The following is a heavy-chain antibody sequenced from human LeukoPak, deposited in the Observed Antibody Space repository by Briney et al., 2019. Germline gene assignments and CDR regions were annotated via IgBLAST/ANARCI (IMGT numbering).Heavy chain of an antibody. Sequence: GGSLRLSCVASGFTFSNYAMNWVRQAPGKGLEWVSYISSSGSTIYYADSVKCRFTISRDNAKNSLYLQMNSLRAEDTAVYYCARLSLGHWVAYWGQGTLVTVSS. CDR2: ISSSGSTI. D-gene: IGHD3-16*01. CDR1: GFTFSNYA. J-gene: IGHJ4*02. CDR3: ARLSLGHWVAY. V-gene: IGHV3-48*04.